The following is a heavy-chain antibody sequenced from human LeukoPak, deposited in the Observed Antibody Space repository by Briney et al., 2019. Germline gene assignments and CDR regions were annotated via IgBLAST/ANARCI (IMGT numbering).Heavy chain of an antibody. J-gene: IGHJ4*02. CDR1: GGSFSGYY. Sequence: SETLSLTCAVYGGSFSGYYWSWIRQPPGKGLEWIGEINHSGSTNYNPSLKSRVTISVDTSKNQFSLKLSSVTAADTAVYYCARTMVRGVITLDYWGQGTLVTVSS. D-gene: IGHD3-10*01. CDR3: ARTMVRGVITLDY. V-gene: IGHV4-34*01. CDR2: INHSGST.